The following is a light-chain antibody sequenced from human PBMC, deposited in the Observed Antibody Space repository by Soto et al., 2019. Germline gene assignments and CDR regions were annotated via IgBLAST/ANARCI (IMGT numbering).Light chain of an antibody. CDR3: QQSYSTPIT. Sequence: DIPMTQSPSSLSASVGDSVTITCRASQSVDNHLNWYQQKPGKAPKFLIYGASTLQSGVPSRFSGSGSGTDFTLTISSLQPEDFATYYCQQSYSTPITFGQGTRLEIK. J-gene: IGKJ5*01. CDR1: QSVDNH. CDR2: GAS. V-gene: IGKV1-39*01.